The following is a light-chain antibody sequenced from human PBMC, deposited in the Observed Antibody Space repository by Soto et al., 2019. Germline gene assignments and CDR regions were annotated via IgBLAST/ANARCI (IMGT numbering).Light chain of an antibody. CDR3: SSYTTNSPPVV. CDR2: EVT. V-gene: IGLV2-14*01. J-gene: IGLJ2*01. Sequence: QSVLTQPASVSGSPGQSITISCTGTSGDIGSYTYVSWYQQYPGKAPKLLISEVTNRPSGVSNRFSGSKSGNTASLTISGLQAEGEAHYYCSSYTTNSPPVVFGGGTKLTVL. CDR1: SGDIGSYTY.